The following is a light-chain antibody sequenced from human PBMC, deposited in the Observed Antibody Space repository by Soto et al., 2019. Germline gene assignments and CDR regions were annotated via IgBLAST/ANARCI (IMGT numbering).Light chain of an antibody. V-gene: IGKV3-20*01. CDR3: QHYSTSAFT. J-gene: IGKJ3*01. CDR2: GAS. CDR1: QSVSNY. Sequence: EIVLTQSPGTLSLSPGERATLSCRASQSVSNYLVWYRQRPGQAPRLLIHGASISAAGIPGRCSGSGSGTYFILTISRLEPEDAAEYYCQHYSTSAFTFGPGTKVDIK.